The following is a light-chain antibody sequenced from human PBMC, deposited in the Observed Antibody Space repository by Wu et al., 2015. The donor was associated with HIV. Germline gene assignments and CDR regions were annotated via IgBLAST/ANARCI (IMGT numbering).Light chain of an antibody. CDR1: RDVRSD. J-gene: IGKJ1*01. CDR3: QQYNNWPRT. V-gene: IGKV3-15*01. CDR2: SAS. Sequence: EIVMTQSPATLSVSPGERATLSCRARRDVRSDLAWYQRKPGQAPRLLIYSASTRATGVPARFSGSGSETEFTLTISSLQSEDFAVYYCQQYNNWPRTFGQGTKVEIK.